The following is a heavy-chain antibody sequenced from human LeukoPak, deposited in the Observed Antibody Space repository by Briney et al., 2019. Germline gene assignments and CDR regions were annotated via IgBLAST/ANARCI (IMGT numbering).Heavy chain of an antibody. V-gene: IGHV4-39*07. Sequence: SETLSLTCTVSGGSISSSSYYWGWIRQPPGKGLEWIGSIYYSGSTYYNPSLKSRVTISVDTSKNQFSLKLSSVTAADTAVYYCARLGPMYSSSLRFDPWGQGTLVTVSS. CDR2: IYYSGST. J-gene: IGHJ5*02. D-gene: IGHD6-13*01. CDR3: ARLGPMYSSSLRFDP. CDR1: GGSISSSSYY.